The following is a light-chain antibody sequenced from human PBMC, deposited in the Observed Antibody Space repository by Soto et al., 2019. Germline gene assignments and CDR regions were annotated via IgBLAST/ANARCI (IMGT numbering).Light chain of an antibody. J-gene: IGKJ2*01. CDR3: QQYDDLPRT. Sequence: DIPMTQSPSSLSASVGDRVTITCQASQDISNNLHWYQVKPGKAPKLLIYDASNLETGVPSRFRGSGSGTDFTFSINSLEPEYGATYYCQQYDDLPRTFGQGTKLQVK. V-gene: IGKV1-33*01. CDR1: QDISNN. CDR2: DAS.